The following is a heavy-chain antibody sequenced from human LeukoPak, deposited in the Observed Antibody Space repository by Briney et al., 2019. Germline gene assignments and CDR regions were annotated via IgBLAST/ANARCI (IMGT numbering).Heavy chain of an antibody. J-gene: IGHJ4*02. CDR3: ARGFSWSYGSGSYLDY. CDR2: IYYSGST. Sequence: SETLSLTCTVSGGSISSYYWSWTRQPPGKGLEWIGYIYYSGSTDYNPSLKSRVTISVDTSKNQFSLKLSSVTAADTAVYYCARGFSWSYGSGSYLDYWGQGTLVTVSS. D-gene: IGHD3-10*01. V-gene: IGHV4-59*01. CDR1: GGSISSYY.